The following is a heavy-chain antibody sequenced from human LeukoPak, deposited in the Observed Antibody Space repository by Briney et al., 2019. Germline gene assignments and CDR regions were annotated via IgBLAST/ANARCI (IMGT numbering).Heavy chain of an antibody. Sequence: ASVKVSCKASGYTFTGYYMHWVRQAPGQGLEWMGWINPNSGGTNYAQKFQGRVTMTRDTSISTAYMELSRLRSDDTAVYYCASVPPPSTIFGVVGSFDIWGQGTMVTVSS. J-gene: IGHJ3*02. V-gene: IGHV1-2*02. D-gene: IGHD3-3*01. CDR1: GYTFTGYY. CDR3: ASVPPPSTIFGVVGSFDI. CDR2: INPNSGGT.